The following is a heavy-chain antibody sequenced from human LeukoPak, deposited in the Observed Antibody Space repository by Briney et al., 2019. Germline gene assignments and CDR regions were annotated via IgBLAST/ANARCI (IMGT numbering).Heavy chain of an antibody. D-gene: IGHD5-24*01. V-gene: IGHV5-10-1*01. Sequence: GESRKISCKGSGYSFTNYWITWVRQMPGKGMEWMGRIEPSDSYTTYSPSFQGHVTISADKSISTAYLQWSSLKASDTAMYYCARLPVRGEGYKLDYWGQGTLVTVSS. CDR2: IEPSDSYT. CDR1: GYSFTNYW. CDR3: ARLPVRGEGYKLDY. J-gene: IGHJ4*02.